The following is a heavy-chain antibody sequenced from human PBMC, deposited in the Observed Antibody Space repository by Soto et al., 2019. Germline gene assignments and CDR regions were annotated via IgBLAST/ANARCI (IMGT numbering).Heavy chain of an antibody. CDR1: GYTFTSYG. CDR2: ISAYNGNT. D-gene: IGHD6-19*01. Sequence: ASVKVSCKASGYTFTSYGISWVRQAPGQGLEWMGWISAYNGNTNYAQKLQGRVTMTTDTSTSTAYMELRSLRSDDTAVYYCARDEGRDSSGWYGWFDPWGQGTLVTVSS. J-gene: IGHJ5*02. CDR3: ARDEGRDSSGWYGWFDP. V-gene: IGHV1-18*01.